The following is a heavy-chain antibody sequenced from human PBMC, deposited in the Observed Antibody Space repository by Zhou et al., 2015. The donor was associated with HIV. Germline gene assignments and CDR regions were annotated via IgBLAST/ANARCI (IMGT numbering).Heavy chain of an antibody. J-gene: IGHJ3*02. Sequence: QVQLVQSGAEVKKPGSSVKVSCKASGGTFSSYAISWVRQAPGQGLEWMGGIIPIFGTANYAQKFQGRVTITADESTSTAYMELSSLRSEDTAVYYCARVDYYDSSGYYYGADAFDIWAKGQWSPSLQ. D-gene: IGHD3-22*01. CDR2: IIPIFGTA. V-gene: IGHV1-69*12. CDR3: ARVDYYDSSGYYYGADAFDI. CDR1: GGTFSSYA.